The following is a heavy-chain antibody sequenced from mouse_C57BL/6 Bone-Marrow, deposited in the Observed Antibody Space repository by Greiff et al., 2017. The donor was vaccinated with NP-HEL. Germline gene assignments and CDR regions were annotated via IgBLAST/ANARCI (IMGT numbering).Heavy chain of an antibody. CDR1: GFSLTSYG. J-gene: IGHJ1*03. Sequence: QVQLQQSGPGLVQPSQSLSITCTVSGFSLTSYGVHWVRQSPGKGLEWLGVIWSGGSTDYNAAFISRLSISKDNSKSQVFFKMNSLQADDTAIYYCARKGIYYYGSSPYWYFDVWGTGTTVTVSS. V-gene: IGHV2-2*01. CDR2: IWSGGST. D-gene: IGHD1-1*01. CDR3: ARKGIYYYGSSPYWYFDV.